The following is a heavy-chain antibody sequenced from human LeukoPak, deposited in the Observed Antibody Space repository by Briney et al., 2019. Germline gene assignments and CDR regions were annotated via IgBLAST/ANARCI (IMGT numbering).Heavy chain of an antibody. CDR2: INPNSGGT. CDR1: GYTFTGYY. D-gene: IGHD6-13*01. J-gene: IGHJ6*02. V-gene: IGHV1-2*06. CDR3: AKDQGSSSWYRPRYYYYGMDV. Sequence: ASVTVSCKASGYTFTGYYMHWVRQAPGQGLEWMGRINPNSGGTNYAQKFQGRVTMTRDTSISTAYMELSRLRSDDTAVYYCAKDQGSSSWYRPRYYYYGMDVWGQGTTVTVSS.